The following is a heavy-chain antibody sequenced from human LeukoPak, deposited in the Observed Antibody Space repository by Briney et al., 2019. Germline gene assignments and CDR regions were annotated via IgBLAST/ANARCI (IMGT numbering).Heavy chain of an antibody. CDR2: IIPILGIA. CDR3: ARDSYYYGSGSYSPLGY. D-gene: IGHD3-10*01. J-gene: IGHJ4*02. CDR1: GGTFSSYA. V-gene: IGHV1-69*04. Sequence: GASVKVSCKASGGTFSSYAISWVRQAPGQGLEWMGRIIPILGIANYAQKFQGRVTITADKSTSTAYMELSSLRSEDTAVYYCARDSYYYGSGSYSPLGYWGQGTLVTVSS.